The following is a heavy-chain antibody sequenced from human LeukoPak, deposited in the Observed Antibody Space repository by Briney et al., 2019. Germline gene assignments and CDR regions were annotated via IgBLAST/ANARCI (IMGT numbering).Heavy chain of an antibody. Sequence: ASVKVSRKASGYTFTSYDINWVRQATGQGLEWMGWMNPNSGNTGYAQKFQGRVTMTRNTSISTAYMELSSLRSEDTAVYYCARGPVLEWLLYYGMDVWGQGTTVTVSS. CDR3: ARGPVLEWLLYYGMDV. J-gene: IGHJ6*02. D-gene: IGHD3-3*01. CDR2: MNPNSGNT. V-gene: IGHV1-8*01. CDR1: GYTFTSYD.